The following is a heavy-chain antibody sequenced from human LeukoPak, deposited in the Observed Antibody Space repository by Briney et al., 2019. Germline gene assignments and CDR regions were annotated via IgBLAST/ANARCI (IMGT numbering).Heavy chain of an antibody. CDR1: GFTVSSYW. CDR3: VWTNAMDV. D-gene: IGHD2-21*01. V-gene: IGHV3-7*05. CDR2: IKVDGFET. J-gene: IGHJ6*02. Sequence: PGGSLRLSCAASGFTVSSYWMNWVRQAPGKGLEWVASIKVDGFETFYVDSVKGRFTISRDNAKNSLYLQVNSLRTDDTAVYYCVWTNAMDVWGQGTTVTVSS.